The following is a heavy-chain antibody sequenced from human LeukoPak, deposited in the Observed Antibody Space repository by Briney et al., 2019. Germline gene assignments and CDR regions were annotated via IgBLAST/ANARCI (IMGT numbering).Heavy chain of an antibody. CDR2: IYYSGST. V-gene: IGHV4-31*03. CDR1: GGSVSSSSNY. CDR3: ARGPYGDYGDY. D-gene: IGHD4-17*01. J-gene: IGHJ4*02. Sequence: SETLSLTCSVSGGSVSSSSNYWGWIRQHPGKGLEWIGYIYYSGSTYYNPSLKSRVTISVDTSKNQFSLKLSSVTAADTAVYYCARGPYGDYGDYWGQGTLVTVSS.